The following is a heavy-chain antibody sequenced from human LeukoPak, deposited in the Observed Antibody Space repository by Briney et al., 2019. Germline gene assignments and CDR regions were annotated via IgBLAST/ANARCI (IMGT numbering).Heavy chain of an antibody. CDR3: ARDPGNWAFDY. Sequence: GGSLRLSCAASGFTFSTYSMNWVRQAPGKGLEWVSSITSSSSYMYYYADTVKGRFTISRDNAKNSLYLQMNSLRAEDTAVYYCARDPGNWAFDYWGQGALVTVSS. J-gene: IGHJ4*02. CDR2: ITSSSSYMY. CDR1: GFTFSTYS. D-gene: IGHD4-23*01. V-gene: IGHV3-21*01.